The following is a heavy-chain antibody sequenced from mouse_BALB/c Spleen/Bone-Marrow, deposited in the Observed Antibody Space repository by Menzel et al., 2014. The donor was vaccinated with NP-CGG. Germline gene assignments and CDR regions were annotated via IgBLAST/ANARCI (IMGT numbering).Heavy chain of an antibody. J-gene: IGHJ4*01. CDR2: INSNGGST. CDR3: AREDYYYAMDY. Sequence: EVQGVESGGGLVQPGGSLKLSCAASGFTFSSYGMSWVRQTPDKRLELVATINSNGGSTYYPDSVKGRFTISRDNAKNTLYLQMSSLKSEDTAMYYCAREDYYYAMDYWGQRTSVTVSS. CDR1: GFTFSSYG. V-gene: IGHV5-6-3*01.